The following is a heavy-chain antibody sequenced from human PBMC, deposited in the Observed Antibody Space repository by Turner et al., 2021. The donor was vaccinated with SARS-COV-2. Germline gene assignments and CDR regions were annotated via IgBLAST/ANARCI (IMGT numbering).Heavy chain of an antibody. CDR2: ISSSSSYI. CDR1: GFTFSSYS. V-gene: IGHV3-21*01. CDR3: ARWHYFDSRGYYAQAFDF. J-gene: IGHJ3*01. D-gene: IGHD3-22*01. Sequence: EVQLVESGGGLVKPGGSLRLSGAASGFTFSSYSMNWVRQAPGKGLEWVSSISSSSSYIYYADSVKGRFTISRDNAKNSLYLQMNSLRAEDTAVYYCARWHYFDSRGYYAQAFDFWGQGTMVTVSS.